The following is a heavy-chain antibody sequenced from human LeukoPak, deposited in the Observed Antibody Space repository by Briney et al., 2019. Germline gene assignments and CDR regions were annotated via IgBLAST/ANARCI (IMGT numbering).Heavy chain of an antibody. CDR1: GFTFDDYA. D-gene: IGHD3-10*01. Sequence: GGSLRLSCAASGFTFDDYAMHWVRQAPGKGLEWVSGISWNSGSIGYADSVKGRFTISSDNAKNSLYLQMNSLRAEDTALYYCAKALPYGSGSYQGAFDIWGQGTMVTVSS. J-gene: IGHJ3*02. V-gene: IGHV3-9*01. CDR3: AKALPYGSGSYQGAFDI. CDR2: ISWNSGSI.